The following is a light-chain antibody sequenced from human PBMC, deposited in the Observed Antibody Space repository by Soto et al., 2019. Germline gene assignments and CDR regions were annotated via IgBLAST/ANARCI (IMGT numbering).Light chain of an antibody. CDR1: QDISNI. CDR3: QHYDNLPRLT. V-gene: IGKV1-33*01. Sequence: DIQMTQSPSSLSASLGDRVTITCQASQDISNILNWYQQKPGKAPKLLIYDAFILETGVPSRFSGSGSRTDFTLTISSLQPEDMATYYCQHYDNLPRLTFGGGTKVEIK. CDR2: DAF. J-gene: IGKJ4*01.